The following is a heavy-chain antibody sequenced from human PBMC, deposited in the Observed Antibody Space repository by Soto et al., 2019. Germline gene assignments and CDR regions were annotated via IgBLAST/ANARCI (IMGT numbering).Heavy chain of an antibody. CDR2: ISGSGSST. J-gene: IGHJ4*02. Sequence: EVQLLESGGGLVQPGGSLRLSCAASGFTFSSYAMSWVRQAPGKGLEWVSAISGSGSSTYYAHSVKGRFTISRDNSKNTLYLQMNSLRDKDTAIYYCATVSGALVYLGYWGQGTLVTVSS. CDR1: GFTFSSYA. V-gene: IGHV3-23*01. CDR3: ATVSGALVYLGY. D-gene: IGHD3-16*01.